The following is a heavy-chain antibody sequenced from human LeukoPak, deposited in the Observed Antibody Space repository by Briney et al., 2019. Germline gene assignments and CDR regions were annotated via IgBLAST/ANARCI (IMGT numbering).Heavy chain of an antibody. Sequence: GGSLRLSCAASGFTFSNAWMSWVRQAPGKGLEWVGRIKSKTDGGTTDYAAPVKGRFTISRDDSKNTLYLQMNSLKTEDTAVYYCTTEGVDTAMATALDYWGQGTLVTVSS. CDR1: GFTFSNAW. CDR3: TTEGVDTAMATALDY. CDR2: IKSKTDGGTT. J-gene: IGHJ4*02. V-gene: IGHV3-15*01. D-gene: IGHD5-18*01.